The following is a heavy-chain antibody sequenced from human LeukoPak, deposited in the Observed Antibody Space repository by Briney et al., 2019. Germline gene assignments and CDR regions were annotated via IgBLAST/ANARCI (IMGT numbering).Heavy chain of an antibody. V-gene: IGHV1-3*01. Sequence: ASVKVSCTASGYTFTSYAMHWVRQAPGQRLEWMGWINAGNGNTKYSQKFQGRVTITRDTSASTAYMELSSLRSEDTAVYYCARDPPIAAAGNYYYYGMDVWGQGTTVTVSS. CDR3: ARDPPIAAAGNYYYYGMDV. J-gene: IGHJ6*02. CDR1: GYTFTSYA. CDR2: INAGNGNT. D-gene: IGHD6-13*01.